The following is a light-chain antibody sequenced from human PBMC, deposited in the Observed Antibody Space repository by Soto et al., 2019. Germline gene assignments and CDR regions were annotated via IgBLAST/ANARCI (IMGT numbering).Light chain of an antibody. V-gene: IGKV3-15*01. J-gene: IGKJ1*01. CDR1: QSVSSN. CDR2: GAS. Sequence: EIVMTQSPATLPVYPGERATLSFSASQSVSSNLACYQQKPGQAPRLLIYGASTRATGIPARFSVSGSGTEFTLTISSLQSEDFAVYYCQQYNNWPKTFGQGTKLDI. CDR3: QQYNNWPKT.